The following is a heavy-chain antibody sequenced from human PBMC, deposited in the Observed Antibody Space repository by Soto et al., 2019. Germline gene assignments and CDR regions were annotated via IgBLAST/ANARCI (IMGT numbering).Heavy chain of an antibody. CDR3: ARDDAFDNENGFDM. CDR2: IVSDGSAI. J-gene: IGHJ3*02. V-gene: IGHV3-33*01. D-gene: IGHD3-3*02. CDR1: GFPFRFYG. Sequence: PGGSLRLSCAVSGFPFRFYGLHWVRQSPGKGLEWLGVIVSDGSAIYHADSLEGRFFISRDNSKDILYLQMNSLRVEDTAVYYCARDDAFDNENGFDMWGQGTMVTVSS.